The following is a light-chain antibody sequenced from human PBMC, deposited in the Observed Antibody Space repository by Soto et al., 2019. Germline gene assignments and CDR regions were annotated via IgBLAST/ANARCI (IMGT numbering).Light chain of an antibody. Sequence: QPVLTQPPSASGTPGQRVTISCSGSSSNIETNYVYWYQQLPGTAPKLLIYRNDQRPSGVPDRFSGSKSGTSASLAISGLRSDDETDYYCAAWDDSLSDVVFGGGTKLTVL. CDR2: RND. CDR3: AAWDDSLSDVV. J-gene: IGLJ2*01. V-gene: IGLV1-47*01. CDR1: SSNIETNY.